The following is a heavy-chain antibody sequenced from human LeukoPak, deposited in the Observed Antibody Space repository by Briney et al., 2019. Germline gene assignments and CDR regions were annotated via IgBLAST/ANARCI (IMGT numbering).Heavy chain of an antibody. J-gene: IGHJ5*02. Sequence: PSETLSLTCAVYGGSFSGYYWSWIRQPPGKGLEWIGEINHSGSTNYNPSLKSRVTKSVDTSKNQYSLKLSSVTAADTAVYYCARNGEINNWFDPWGQGTLVTVSS. CDR3: ARNGEINNWFDP. D-gene: IGHD2-8*01. CDR1: GGSFSGYY. V-gene: IGHV4-34*01. CDR2: INHSGST.